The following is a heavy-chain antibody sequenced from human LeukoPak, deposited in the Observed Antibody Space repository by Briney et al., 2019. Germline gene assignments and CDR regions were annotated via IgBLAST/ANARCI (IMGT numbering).Heavy chain of an antibody. CDR3: AKALHGSGLNLFDY. J-gene: IGHJ4*02. D-gene: IGHD3-10*01. V-gene: IGHV3-30*02. Sequence: GGSLRLSCSASGFTFSSYGMHWVRQAPGKGLEGVAFIRYDGSNKYYADSVKGRFTISRDNSKNTLYLQMNSLRAEDTAVYYCAKALHGSGLNLFDYWGQGTLITVSS. CDR1: GFTFSSYG. CDR2: IRYDGSNK.